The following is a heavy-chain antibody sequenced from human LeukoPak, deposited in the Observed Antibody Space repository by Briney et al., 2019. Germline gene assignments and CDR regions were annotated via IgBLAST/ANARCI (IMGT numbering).Heavy chain of an antibody. D-gene: IGHD6-19*01. Sequence: SETLSLTCAVYGGSFSGYYWSWIRQPPGKGLEWIGEINHSGSTNYNPSLKSRVTISVDTSKNQFSLKLSSVTAADTAVYYCARGHSSGWRYYFDYWGQGTLVTVSS. V-gene: IGHV4-34*01. J-gene: IGHJ4*02. CDR2: INHSGST. CDR3: ARGHSSGWRYYFDY. CDR1: GGSFSGYY.